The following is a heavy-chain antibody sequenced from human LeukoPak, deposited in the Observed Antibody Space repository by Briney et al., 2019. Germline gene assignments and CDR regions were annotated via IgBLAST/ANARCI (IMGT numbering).Heavy chain of an antibody. D-gene: IGHD2-21*02. Sequence: SETLSLTCTVSGDSISSSRYYWGWIRQSPGQGLEWIGVVDYSGSTSYNPSLKSRVTISVDTSKNQFSLKLSSVTAADTAVYFCARGGDLTRATFDYWGQGTLVTVSS. CDR2: VDYSGST. CDR1: GDSISSSRYY. J-gene: IGHJ4*02. V-gene: IGHV4-39*01. CDR3: ARGGDLTRATFDY.